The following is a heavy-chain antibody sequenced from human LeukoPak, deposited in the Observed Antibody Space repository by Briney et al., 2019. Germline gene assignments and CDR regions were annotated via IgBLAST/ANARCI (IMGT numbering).Heavy chain of an antibody. V-gene: IGHV3-73*01. CDR1: GFTFSGSA. CDR2: IRSKANSYAT. J-gene: IGHJ4*02. CDR3: TRHYCSGGSCYISGFDY. D-gene: IGHD2-15*01. Sequence: GGSLRLSCAASGFTFSGSAMHWVRQASGKGLEWVGRIRSKANSYATAYAASGKGRFTISRDDSKNTAYLQMNSLKSEDTAVYYCTRHYCSGGSCYISGFDYWGQGTLVTVSS.